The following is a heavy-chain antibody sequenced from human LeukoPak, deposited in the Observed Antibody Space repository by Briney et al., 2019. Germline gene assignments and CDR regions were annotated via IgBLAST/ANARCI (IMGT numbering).Heavy chain of an antibody. CDR1: RGSFSGYY. D-gene: IGHD5-24*01. J-gene: IGHJ4*02. V-gene: IGHV4-34*01. Sequence: SETLSLTCAVYRGSFSGYYWSWIRQPPGKGLEWMGEINHSGSTNYNPSLKSRVTISVDTSKNQFSLKLSSVTAADTAVYYCAREDQRDGYNPPTTEMPDDYWGQGTLVTVSS. CDR2: INHSGST. CDR3: AREDQRDGYNPPTTEMPDDY.